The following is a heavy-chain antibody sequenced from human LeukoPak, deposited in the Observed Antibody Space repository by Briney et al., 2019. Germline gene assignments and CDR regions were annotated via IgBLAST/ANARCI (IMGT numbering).Heavy chain of an antibody. D-gene: IGHD6-6*01. CDR2: IYTSGST. J-gene: IGHJ4*02. CDR3: ARRHVEYSSSSDPYYFDY. V-gene: IGHV4-4*07. CDR1: GGSISSYY. Sequence: SETLSLTCTVSGGSISSYYWSWIRQPAGKGLEWIGRIYTSGSTNYNPSLKSRVTMSVDTSKNQFSLKLSSVTAAATAVYYCARRHVEYSSSSDPYYFDYWGQGTLVTVSS.